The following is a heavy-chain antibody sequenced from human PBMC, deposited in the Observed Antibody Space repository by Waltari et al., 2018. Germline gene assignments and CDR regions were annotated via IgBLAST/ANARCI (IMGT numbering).Heavy chain of an antibody. CDR2: IYYTGCT. CDR3: ARGGGGDWEWFDP. CDR1: GGSISGFY. J-gene: IGHJ5*02. Sequence: QVQLQESCPSLLKPSETLSLICIVSGGSISGFYWSWVRQPPGKGLDWIGYIYYTGCTNFNPSLKSRVTMSVDTSKNQFSLKLSSVTAADTAFYYCARGGGGDWEWFDPWGQGTLVTVSS. V-gene: IGHV4-59*01. D-gene: IGHD2-21*02.